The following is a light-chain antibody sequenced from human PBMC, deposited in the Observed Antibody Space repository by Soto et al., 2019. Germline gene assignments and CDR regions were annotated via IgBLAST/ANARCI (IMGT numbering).Light chain of an antibody. CDR1: QSVSNF. CDR2: DAS. V-gene: IGKV3-11*01. Sequence: EIVLTQSPATLSLSPGERATLSCRASQSVSNFLAWYQQKPGQAPRLLIYDASNRATGIPARFSGSGSGTDFTLTIRSLEPEDFAIYYFQQRANWPLTTFGHGTRLEIK. CDR3: QQRANWPLTT. J-gene: IGKJ5*01.